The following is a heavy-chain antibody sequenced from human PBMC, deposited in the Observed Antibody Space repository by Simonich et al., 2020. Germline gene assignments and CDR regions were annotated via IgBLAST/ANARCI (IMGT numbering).Heavy chain of an antibody. Sequence: QVQLVQSGAEVKKPGASVKVSCKASGYTFTGYYMHWVRQAPGQGLEWMGWSNPNSGVKNYEQKFKGRVTMTRDTSISTAYMELSRLRSDDTAVYYCARARLYSSSHAFDIWGQGTMVTVSS. V-gene: IGHV1-2*02. CDR2: SNPNSGVK. J-gene: IGHJ3*02. CDR1: GYTFTGYY. D-gene: IGHD6-6*01. CDR3: ARARLYSSSHAFDI.